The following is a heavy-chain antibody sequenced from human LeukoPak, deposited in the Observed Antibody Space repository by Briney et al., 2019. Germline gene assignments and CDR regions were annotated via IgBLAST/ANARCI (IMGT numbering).Heavy chain of an antibody. CDR1: GFTFSSYG. V-gene: IGHV3-30*02. J-gene: IGHJ3*02. Sequence: GGSLRLSCAASGFTFSSYGMHWVRQAPGKGLEWVAVIWYGGSNKYYADSVKGRFTISRDNSKNTLYLQMNSLRAEDTAVYYCAKGGVTMIAPDAFDIWGQGTMVTVSS. CDR2: IWYGGSNK. CDR3: AKGGVTMIAPDAFDI. D-gene: IGHD3-22*01.